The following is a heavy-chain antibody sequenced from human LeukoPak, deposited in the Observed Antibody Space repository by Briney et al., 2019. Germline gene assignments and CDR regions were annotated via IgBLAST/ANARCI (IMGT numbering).Heavy chain of an antibody. CDR2: IIPIFGTA. D-gene: IGHD1-26*01. CDR3: ARPIRGATSYYYYYGMDV. Sequence: SVKVSCKSSGGTFSSYAISWVRQAPGQGLEWMGGIIPIFGTANYAQKFQGRVTITADESTSTAYMELSSLRSEDTAVYYCARPIRGATSYYYYYGMDVWGQGTTVTVSS. CDR1: GGTFSSYA. V-gene: IGHV1-69*13. J-gene: IGHJ6*02.